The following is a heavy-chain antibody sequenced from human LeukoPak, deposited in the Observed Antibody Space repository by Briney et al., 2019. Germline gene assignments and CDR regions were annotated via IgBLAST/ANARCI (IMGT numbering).Heavy chain of an antibody. J-gene: IGHJ2*01. CDR1: AVSVTTRDSY. V-gene: IGHV4-39*07. CDR3: VRDSPYSSGWYRFCDL. D-gene: IGHD6-19*01. Sequence: SETLSFNGTVYAVSVTTRDSYWRGIRQPPGKGLESIGSAYYSRSTYFNPSLKSRLRNSVDTSTNQFSRRLTSVNAAVTVVYYCVRDSPYSSGWYRFCDLWGRGTLVTVTS. CDR2: AYYSRST.